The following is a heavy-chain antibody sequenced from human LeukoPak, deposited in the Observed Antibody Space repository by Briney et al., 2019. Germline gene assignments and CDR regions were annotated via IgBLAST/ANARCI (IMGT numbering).Heavy chain of an antibody. D-gene: IGHD3-3*01. CDR3: ARLPTIFGVVSDY. V-gene: IGHV4-34*01. CDR2: INHSGST. CDR1: GGSFSGYY. J-gene: IGHJ4*02. Sequence: PSETLSLTCAVYGGSFSGYYWSWIRQPPGKGLEWIGEINHSGSTNYNPSLKSRVTISVDTSKNQFSLKLGSVTAADTAVYYCARLPTIFGVVSDYWGQGTLVTVSS.